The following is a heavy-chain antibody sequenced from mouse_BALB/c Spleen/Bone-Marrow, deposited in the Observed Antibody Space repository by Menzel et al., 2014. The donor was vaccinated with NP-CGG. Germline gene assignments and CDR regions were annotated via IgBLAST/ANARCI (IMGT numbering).Heavy chain of an antibody. J-gene: IGHJ3*01. CDR3: ARSGDSSXXGFAY. CDR1: GYTFTSYD. CDR2: IYPGDGST. D-gene: IGHD3-2*01. Sequence: VQLQQSGPELVKPGALAKISCKASGYTFTSYDINWVKQRPGQGLEWIGWIYPGDGSTKYNEKFKGKATLTADKSSSTVYXXLXSLTSENSAVYFCARSGDSSXXGFAYWGXGTLVTVSA. V-gene: IGHV1S56*01.